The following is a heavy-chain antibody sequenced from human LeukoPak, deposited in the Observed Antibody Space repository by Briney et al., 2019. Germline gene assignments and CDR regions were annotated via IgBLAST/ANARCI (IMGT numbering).Heavy chain of an antibody. CDR1: GGSISSGSYY. D-gene: IGHD5-18*01. CDR3: ARVDGYGYGYVPAN. J-gene: IGHJ4*02. V-gene: IGHV4-61*02. Sequence: SETLSLTCTVSGGSISSGSYYWSWIRQPAGKGLEWIGRIYTSGSTNYNPSLKSRVTISVDTSKNQFSLKLSSVTAADTAVYYCARVDGYGYGYVPANWGQGTLVTVSS. CDR2: IYTSGST.